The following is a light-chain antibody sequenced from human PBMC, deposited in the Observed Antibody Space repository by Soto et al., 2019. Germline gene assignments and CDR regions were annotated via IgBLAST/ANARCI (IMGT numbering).Light chain of an antibody. Sequence: DIQMTQSPSTLSASVGDRVTITCRASQSINSWLAWYQQKPGKAPKLLIYDASNLESGVPSRFSGSGSGTEFTLTISSLQPDDFATYYCQQYNSYPFTLGPGTKVDVK. J-gene: IGKJ3*01. CDR1: QSINSW. V-gene: IGKV1-5*01. CDR3: QQYNSYPFT. CDR2: DAS.